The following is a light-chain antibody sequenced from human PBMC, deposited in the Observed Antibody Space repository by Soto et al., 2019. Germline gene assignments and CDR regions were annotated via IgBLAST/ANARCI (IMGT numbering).Light chain of an antibody. J-gene: IGKJ2*01. V-gene: IGKV1-5*03. Sequence: DIQMTQSPSTLSASVGERVTITCRASQSISSWLAWYQQKPGKAPKLLIYKASSLESGVPSRFSGSGSGTEFTLTISSLQPDDFATYYCQQYNGYPYTFGQGTKLEI. CDR1: QSISSW. CDR2: KAS. CDR3: QQYNGYPYT.